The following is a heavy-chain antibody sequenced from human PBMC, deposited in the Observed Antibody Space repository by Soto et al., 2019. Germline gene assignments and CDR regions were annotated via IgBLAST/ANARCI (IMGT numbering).Heavy chain of an antibody. CDR3: TTFSVVVAATPWEDAFDI. Sequence: ESGGGLVTPGGSLRLSCAASGFTFSNAWMNWIRQAPGKGLKWVGRIKSKTDGGTTDYAAPVKGRFTISRDDSKNTLYLQMNSLKTEDTAVYYCTTFSVVVAATPWEDAFDIGGQGTMVTVSS. V-gene: IGHV3-15*07. CDR2: IKSKTDGGTT. D-gene: IGHD2-15*01. CDR1: GFTFSNAW. J-gene: IGHJ3*02.